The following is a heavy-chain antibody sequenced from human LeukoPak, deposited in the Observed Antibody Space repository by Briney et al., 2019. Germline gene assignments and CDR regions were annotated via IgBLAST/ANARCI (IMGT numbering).Heavy chain of an antibody. CDR1: GFTVSSNY. CDR2: IYSGGST. D-gene: IGHD4-17*01. J-gene: IGHJ6*04. CDR3: ATLGVTTSYGMDV. V-gene: IGHV3-53*01. Sequence: PGGSLRLSCAASGFTVSSNYMSCVRQAPGKGLEWVSVIYSGGSTYYADSVKGRFTISRDNSKNTLYLQMNSLRAEDTAVEYCATLGVTTSYGMDVWGKGTTVTVSS.